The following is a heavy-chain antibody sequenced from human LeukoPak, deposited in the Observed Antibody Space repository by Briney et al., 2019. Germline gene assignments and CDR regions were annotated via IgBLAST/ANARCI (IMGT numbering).Heavy chain of an antibody. CDR3: ARDLPGITIFGVVSPIFDY. J-gene: IGHJ4*02. CDR2: ISAYNGNT. V-gene: IGHV1-18*01. Sequence: ASVKVSCKASGYTFTSYGISWVRQAPGQGLEWMGWISAYNGNTNYAQKLQGRVTMTTDTSTSTAYMELRSLRSDDTAVYYCARDLPGITIFGVVSPIFDYWGQGTLVTASS. D-gene: IGHD3-3*01. CDR1: GYTFTSYG.